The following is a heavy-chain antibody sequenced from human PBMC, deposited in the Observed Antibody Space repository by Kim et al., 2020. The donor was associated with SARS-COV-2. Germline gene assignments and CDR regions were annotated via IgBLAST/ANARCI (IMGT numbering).Heavy chain of an antibody. Sequence: GESLKISCKGSGYSFTSYWIGWVRQMPGKGLEWMGIIYPGDSDTRYSPSFQGQVTISADKSISTAYLQWSSLKASDTAMYYCARLQGVVITTGLHVGYFDYWGQGTLVTVSS. J-gene: IGHJ4*02. V-gene: IGHV5-51*01. CDR1: GYSFTSYW. D-gene: IGHD3-22*01. CDR3: ARLQGVVITTGLHVGYFDY. CDR2: IYPGDSDT.